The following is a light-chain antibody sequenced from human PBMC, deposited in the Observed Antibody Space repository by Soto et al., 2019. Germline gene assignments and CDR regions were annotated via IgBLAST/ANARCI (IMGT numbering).Light chain of an antibody. CDR1: SSNIGAGYD. V-gene: IGLV1-40*01. Sequence: QSVLTQPPSVSGAPGQRVTISCSGSSSNIGAGYDVHWYQQLPGTAPKLLMYGNSNRPSGVPERFSGSRSGTSASLAITGLQAEDEADYYCQSYDSSLRGYVFATGTKVTVL. CDR2: GNS. CDR3: QSYDSSLRGYV. J-gene: IGLJ1*01.